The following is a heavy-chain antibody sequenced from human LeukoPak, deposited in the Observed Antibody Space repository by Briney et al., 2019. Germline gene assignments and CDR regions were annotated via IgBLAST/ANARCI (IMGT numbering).Heavy chain of an antibody. J-gene: IGHJ4*02. Sequence: GGSLRLSCAASGFTFSSYSMNWVRQAPGKGLEWVSSISSSSSYIYYADSVKGRFTISRDNAKNSLYLQMNNLRAEDTAVYYCARDGWVVPAASYYFDYWGQGTLDTVSS. CDR3: ARDGWVVPAASYYFDY. CDR2: ISSSSSYI. CDR1: GFTFSSYS. V-gene: IGHV3-21*01. D-gene: IGHD2-2*01.